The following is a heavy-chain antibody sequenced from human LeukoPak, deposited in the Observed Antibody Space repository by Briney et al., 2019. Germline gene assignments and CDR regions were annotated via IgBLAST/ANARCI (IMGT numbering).Heavy chain of an antibody. Sequence: GGSLRLSCAASGFTFSSYDMTWVRQTPGKGLEWVALISRSGGTTYYADSVKGRFTISRDNSKNTLYLQMNSLRAEDTAVYFCARRGIVIRGLLIIGFHKEAYYFDYWGQGVLVTVSS. CDR1: GFTFSSYD. D-gene: IGHD3-10*01. J-gene: IGHJ4*02. CDR3: ARRGIVIRGLLIIGFHKEAYYFDY. V-gene: IGHV3-23*01. CDR2: ISRSGGTT.